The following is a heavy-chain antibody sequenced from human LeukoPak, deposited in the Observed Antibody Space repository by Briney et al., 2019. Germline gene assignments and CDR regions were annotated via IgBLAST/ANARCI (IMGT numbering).Heavy chain of an antibody. CDR1: GFTFSSYG. V-gene: IGHV3-30*18. J-gene: IGHJ5*02. CDR3: AKAPSPLYNWNDGNWFDP. CDR2: ISYEGSNK. D-gene: IGHD1-1*01. Sequence: PGGSLRLSCAASGFTFSSYGMHWVRQAPGKGLEWVAVISYEGSNKYYADSVKGRFTIPRDNSKNTLYLQMNSLRAEDTAVYYCAKAPSPLYNWNDGNWFDPWGQGTLVTVSS.